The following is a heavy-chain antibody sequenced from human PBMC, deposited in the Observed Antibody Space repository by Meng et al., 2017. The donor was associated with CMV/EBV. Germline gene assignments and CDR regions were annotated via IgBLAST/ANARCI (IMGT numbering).Heavy chain of an antibody. CDR3: ARGYSSGWSYYFDY. D-gene: IGHD6-19*01. Sequence: GESLKISCAASGSTFSSYSMNWVRQAPGKGLEWVSSISSSSSYIYYADSVKGRFTISRDNAKNSLYLQMNSLRAEDTAVYYCARGYSSGWSYYFDYWGQGTLVTVSS. CDR1: GSTFSSYS. CDR2: ISSSSSYI. J-gene: IGHJ4*02. V-gene: IGHV3-21*01.